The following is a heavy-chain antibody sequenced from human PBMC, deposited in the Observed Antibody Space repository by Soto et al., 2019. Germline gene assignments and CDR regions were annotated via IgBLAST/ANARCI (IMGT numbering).Heavy chain of an antibody. CDR2: IKPDGSEK. V-gene: IGHV3-7*01. J-gene: IGHJ3*02. Sequence: ESGGGLVQPGGSVRLSCAASGFTFSSYWMSWVRQAPGKGLEWVANIKPDGSEKSYVDSVKGRLTISRDNAKNSLYLQMNSLRADDTAVYYCAREDKNTFDIWGQGTVVTVSS. CDR1: GFTFSSYW. CDR3: AREDKNTFDI. D-gene: IGHD2-15*01.